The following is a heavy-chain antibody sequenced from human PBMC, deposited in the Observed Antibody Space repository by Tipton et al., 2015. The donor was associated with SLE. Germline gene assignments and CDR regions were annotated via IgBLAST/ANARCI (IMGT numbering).Heavy chain of an antibody. D-gene: IGHD6-13*01. CDR3: ARGISIAAAGTFDY. V-gene: IGHV4-61*05. CDR1: GGSISSSSYY. CDR2: IYYSGST. Sequence: TLSLTCTVSGGSISSSSYYWGWIRQPPGKGLELIGYIYYSGSTNYNPSLKSRVTISVDTSKNQFSLKLSSVTAADTAVYYCARGISIAAAGTFDYWGQGTLVTVSS. J-gene: IGHJ4*02.